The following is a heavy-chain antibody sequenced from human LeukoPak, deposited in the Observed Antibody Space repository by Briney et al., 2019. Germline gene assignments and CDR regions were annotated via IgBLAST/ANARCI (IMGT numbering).Heavy chain of an antibody. CDR1: GFTFSSYA. V-gene: IGHV3-23*01. CDR3: ARASNYYYMDI. CDR2: ISGSGVST. J-gene: IGHJ6*03. Sequence: GGSLRLSCAASGFTFSSYAMSWVRQAPGKGLEWVAFISGSGVSTYYAGSVKGRFTISRDNSKNMVYLQMNSLRAEDTALYYCARASNYYYMDIWGKGTTVTVSS.